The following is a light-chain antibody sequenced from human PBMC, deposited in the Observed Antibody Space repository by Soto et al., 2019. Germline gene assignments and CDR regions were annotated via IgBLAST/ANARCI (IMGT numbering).Light chain of an antibody. CDR2: GAS. V-gene: IGKV3-20*01. CDR3: QQHGGSPPFT. CDR1: QSVVSNS. J-gene: IGKJ3*01. Sequence: EMVLTQSPGTLSLSPGQRATLSCRASQSVVSNSLAWYQQRPGQAPRLLIYGASSRATGIPDRFSGSGSGTDFTLTISRLEPEDFAVYYCQQHGGSPPFTFGPGTTVEVK.